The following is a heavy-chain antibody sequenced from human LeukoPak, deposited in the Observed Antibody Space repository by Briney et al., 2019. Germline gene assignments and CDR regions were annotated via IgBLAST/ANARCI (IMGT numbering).Heavy chain of an antibody. J-gene: IGHJ4*02. CDR1: GFTFSSYA. Sequence: GGSLRLSCAASGFTFSSYAMSWVRQAPGKGLEWVSAISGSGGSTYYADSVKGRFTISRDNSKNTLYLQMNSLRAEDTAVYYCAKWEDIVVVPASIDYWGQGTLVTVSS. CDR2: ISGSGGST. V-gene: IGHV3-23*01. CDR3: AKWEDIVVVPASIDY. D-gene: IGHD2-2*01.